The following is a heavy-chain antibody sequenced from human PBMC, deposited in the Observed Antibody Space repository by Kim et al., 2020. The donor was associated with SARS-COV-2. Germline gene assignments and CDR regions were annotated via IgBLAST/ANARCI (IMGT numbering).Heavy chain of an antibody. J-gene: IGHJ3*01. V-gene: IGHV1-24*01. D-gene: IGHD1-26*01. CDR2: FDPEEGET. Sequence: HWVRQAPGKGLEWMGGFDPEEGETVYAQKFQGRVTLTEDTSTDTAYMQMSSLGSDDTAFYYCATDPSGRYGIGSFDLWGQGTLVIVSS. CDR3: ATDPSGRYGIGSFDL.